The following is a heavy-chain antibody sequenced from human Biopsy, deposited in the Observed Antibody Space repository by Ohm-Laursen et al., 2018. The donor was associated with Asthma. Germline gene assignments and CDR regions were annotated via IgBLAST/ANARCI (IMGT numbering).Heavy chain of an antibody. CDR3: ARHWDWGSFFDY. Sequence: SETLSLTWTVSGGSMSSSSYYWGWIRQPPGKGLEWMGSISYTGSAYHNPSLKSRVTISVDTSKNHFSLKLSSVTAADTAVYYCARHWDWGSFFDYWGQGTPATVSS. CDR2: ISYTGSA. D-gene: IGHD7-27*01. J-gene: IGHJ4*02. CDR1: GGSMSSSSYY. V-gene: IGHV4-39*01.